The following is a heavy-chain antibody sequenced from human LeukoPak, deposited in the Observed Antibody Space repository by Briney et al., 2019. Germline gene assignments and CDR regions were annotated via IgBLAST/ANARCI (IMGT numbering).Heavy chain of an antibody. CDR2: IYPGDSDT. D-gene: IGHD3-10*01. Sequence: GESLKISCKGSGYSFTSYWIGWVRQMPGKGLEWMGIIYPGDSDTRYSPSFQGQVTISADKSISTAYLHWSSLKASDTAIYYCATYAGSSSKYFQHWGQGTLVTVSS. CDR3: ATYAGSSSKYFQH. V-gene: IGHV5-51*01. CDR1: GYSFTSYW. J-gene: IGHJ1*01.